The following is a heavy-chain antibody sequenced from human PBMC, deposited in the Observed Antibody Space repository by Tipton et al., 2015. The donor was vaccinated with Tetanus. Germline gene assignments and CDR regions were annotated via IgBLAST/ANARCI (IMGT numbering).Heavy chain of an antibody. V-gene: IGHV4-4*02. CDR2: IYHSGRT. CDR1: GGPLTTYTF. J-gene: IGHJ1*01. CDR3: TTDGDSGWVGYSKF. Sequence: TLSLTCAVSGGPLTTYTFWTWVRQAPGKGLEWIGEIYHSGRTNYNPSLKSRVSISVDNSKNQLSLKLRAATAADTAVYYCTTDGDSGWVGYSKFWGRGSLVTVSS. D-gene: IGHD6-19*01.